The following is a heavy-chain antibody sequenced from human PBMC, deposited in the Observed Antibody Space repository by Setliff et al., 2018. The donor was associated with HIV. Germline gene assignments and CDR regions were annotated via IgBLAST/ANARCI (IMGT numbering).Heavy chain of an antibody. CDR1: GGSLTDYD. D-gene: IGHD2-15*01. V-gene: IGHV4-34*01. J-gene: IGHJ5*01. CDR3: ARGFEGYCSGAGCHWFDS. Sequence: SETLSLTCAVYGGSLTDYDWTWIRQTPAKGLEWIGEISHSGRTNYNPSLKTRLIISRDTSKNQFSLRLSSATVADTAIYYCARGFEGYCSGAGCHWFDSWGQGTQVTLS. CDR2: ISHSGRT.